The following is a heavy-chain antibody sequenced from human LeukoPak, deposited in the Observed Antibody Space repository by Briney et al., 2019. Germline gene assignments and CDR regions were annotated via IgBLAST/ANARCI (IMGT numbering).Heavy chain of an antibody. V-gene: IGHV1-2*02. D-gene: IGHD3-9*01. CDR1: GYTFIGYY. Sequence: ASVKVSCKASGYTFIGYYVHWVRQAPGQGLEWMGWINSKSGGTNYAQKFQGRVAMTRDTSISTAYMELSRLRSDDTAVYYCARGLGYDILTGYGYWGQGTLVTVSS. CDR3: ARGLGYDILTGYGY. J-gene: IGHJ4*02. CDR2: INSKSGGT.